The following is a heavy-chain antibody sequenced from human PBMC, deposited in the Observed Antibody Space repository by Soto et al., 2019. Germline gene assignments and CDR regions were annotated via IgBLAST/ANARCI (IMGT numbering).Heavy chain of an antibody. J-gene: IGHJ5*02. Sequence: QVQLQESGPGLVKPSETLSLTCTVSGGSISSYYWSWIRQPPGKGLEWIGYIYYSGSTNYNPSLKSRVTISVDTSKNQFSLKLSSVTAADTAVYYCARGRVVPAATWFDPWGQGTLVTVSS. V-gene: IGHV4-59*01. CDR2: IYYSGST. CDR3: ARGRVVPAATWFDP. CDR1: GGSISSYY. D-gene: IGHD2-2*01.